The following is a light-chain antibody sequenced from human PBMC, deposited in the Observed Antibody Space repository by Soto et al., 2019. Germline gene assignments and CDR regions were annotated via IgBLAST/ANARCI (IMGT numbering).Light chain of an antibody. J-gene: IGKJ4*01. Sequence: EIVMAQSPVTLSLSPGDRATLSCRASQSLSNTYISWYQQKPGQAPRLLIYGASTRATGIPARFSGSGSGTDFTLTSSSLQSEDFALYYCHQDFDLPLTFGGGTKVEIK. CDR1: QSLSNTY. CDR3: HQDFDLPLT. V-gene: IGKV3D-7*01. CDR2: GAS.